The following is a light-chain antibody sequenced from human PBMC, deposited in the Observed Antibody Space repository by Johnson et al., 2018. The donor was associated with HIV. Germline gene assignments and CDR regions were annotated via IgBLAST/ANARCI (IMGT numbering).Light chain of an antibody. CDR1: SSDMGNYA. CDR3: GTWGSSLSAYV. CDR2: ENN. J-gene: IGLJ1*01. V-gene: IGLV1-51*02. Sequence: QSVLTQPPSVSAAPGQKVTISCSGSSSDMGNYAVSWYQQLPGTAPKLLIYENNKRPSGIPDRFSGSKSDTSATLGITGLQTGDAADYSCGTWGSSLSAYVFGTGTKVTVL.